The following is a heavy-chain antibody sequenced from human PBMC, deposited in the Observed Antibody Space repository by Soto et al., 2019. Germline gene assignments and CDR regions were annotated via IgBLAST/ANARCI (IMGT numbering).Heavy chain of an antibody. D-gene: IGHD6-13*01. CDR2: IWYDGSNK. J-gene: IGHJ4*02. CDR1: GFTFSSYG. V-gene: IGHV3-33*01. Sequence: QVQLVESGGGVVQPGRSLRLSCAASGFTFSSYGMHWVRQAPGKGLEWVAVIWYDGSNKYYADSVKGRFTISRDHSKNTLYLKMTSLRAEDTAVYYCAREQSRSWPKGVDYWGQGTLVTVSS. CDR3: AREQSRSWPKGVDY.